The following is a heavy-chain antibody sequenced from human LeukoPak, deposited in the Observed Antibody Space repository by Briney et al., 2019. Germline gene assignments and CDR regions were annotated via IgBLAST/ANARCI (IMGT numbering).Heavy chain of an antibody. CDR1: GGSISSYY. V-gene: IGHV4-59*01. CDR2: IYYSGST. J-gene: IGHJ3*02. Sequence: PSGTLSLTCTVSGGSISSYYWSWIRQPPGKGLEWIGYIYYSGSTNYNPSLKSRVIISVDTSKNQFSLKLSSVTAADTAVYYCARGVSSVVPAAIRAFDIWGQGTMVTVSS. CDR3: ARGVSSVVPAAIRAFDI. D-gene: IGHD2-2*01.